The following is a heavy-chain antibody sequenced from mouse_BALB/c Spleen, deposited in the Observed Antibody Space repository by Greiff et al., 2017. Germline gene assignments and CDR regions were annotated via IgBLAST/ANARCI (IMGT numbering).Heavy chain of an antibody. D-gene: IGHD1-1*01. J-gene: IGHJ2*01. V-gene: IGHV5-12-1*01. CDR1: GFAFSSYD. CDR2: ISSGGGST. Sequence: EVMLVESGGGLVKPGGSLKLSCAASGFAFSSYDMSWVRQTPEKRLEWVAYISSGGGSTYYPDTVKGRFTISRDNAKNTLYLQMSSLKSEDTTMYYCARQEDYYGSSRYFDYWGQGTTLTVSS. CDR3: ARQEDYYGSSRYFDY.